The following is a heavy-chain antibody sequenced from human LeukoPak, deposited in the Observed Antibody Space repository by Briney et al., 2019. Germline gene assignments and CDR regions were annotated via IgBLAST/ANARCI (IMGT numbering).Heavy chain of an antibody. J-gene: IGHJ4*02. CDR2: IKSKTDGGTT. Sequence: GGSLRLSCAASGFTFTSHWMHWVRQAPGKGLEWVGRIKSKTDGGTTDYAAPVKGRFTISRDDSKNTLYLQMNSLKTEDTAVYYCTTGLNDDYVWGSYRYTGNYWGQGTLVTVSS. CDR3: TTGLNDDYVWGSYRYTGNY. D-gene: IGHD3-16*02. V-gene: IGHV3-15*01. CDR1: GFTFTSHW.